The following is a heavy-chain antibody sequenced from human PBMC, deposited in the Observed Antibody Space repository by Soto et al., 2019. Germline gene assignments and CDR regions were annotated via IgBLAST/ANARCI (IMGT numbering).Heavy chain of an antibody. J-gene: IGHJ4*02. CDR2: IYYSGST. V-gene: IGHV4-31*03. CDR3: AREGILTGFDY. CDR1: GGSISSGGYY. D-gene: IGHD3-9*01. Sequence: PSETLSLTCTVSGGSISSGGYYWSWIRQHPGKGLEWIGYIYYSGSTYYNPSLKSRVTISVDTSKNQFSLKLSSVTAADTAVYYCAREGILTGFDYWGQGTLVTVSS.